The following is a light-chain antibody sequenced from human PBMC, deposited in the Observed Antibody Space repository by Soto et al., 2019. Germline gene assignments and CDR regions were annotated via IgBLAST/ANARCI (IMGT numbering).Light chain of an antibody. CDR2: DTS. CDR3: QQQGRFT. Sequence: VLTQSPATLSLSPGERATLSCRASQSVSSYLAWYQQKPGQAPRLLIYDTSNRATGVPARFSGSGSGTDFTLTISSLEPEDFAVYYCQQQGRFTFGPGTKVDIK. CDR1: QSVSSY. V-gene: IGKV3-11*01. J-gene: IGKJ3*01.